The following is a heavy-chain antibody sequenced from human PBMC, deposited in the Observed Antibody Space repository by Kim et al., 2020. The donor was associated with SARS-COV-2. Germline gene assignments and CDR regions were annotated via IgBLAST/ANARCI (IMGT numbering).Heavy chain of an antibody. D-gene: IGHD4-17*01. CDR1: GGSISSSSYY. J-gene: IGHJ6*02. Sequence: SETLSLTCTVSGGSISSSSYYWGWIRQPPGKGLEWIGSIYYSGSTYYNPSLKSRVTISVDTSKNQFSLKLSSVTAADTAVYYCATVTTLFGYYYYGMDVWGQGTTVTVSS. CDR2: IYYSGST. CDR3: ATVTTLFGYYYYGMDV. V-gene: IGHV4-39*01.